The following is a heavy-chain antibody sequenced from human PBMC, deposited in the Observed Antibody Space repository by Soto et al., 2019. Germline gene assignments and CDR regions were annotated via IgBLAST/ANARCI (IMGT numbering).Heavy chain of an antibody. Sequence: QVHLAESGGGVVQPGGSLRLSCFASGFTFTSSGMNWVRQVPGRGLEWVALAPYDAYSLSYAESVRGRFIISRDNSNNSIYLQMNSLRPDDMGVYYCAKNTYNGIYRGDAFDSWGQGIHVTVSS. J-gene: IGHJ4*02. D-gene: IGHD1-26*01. CDR1: GFTFTSSG. CDR3: AKNTYNGIYRGDAFDS. V-gene: IGHV3-30*02. CDR2: APYDAYSL.